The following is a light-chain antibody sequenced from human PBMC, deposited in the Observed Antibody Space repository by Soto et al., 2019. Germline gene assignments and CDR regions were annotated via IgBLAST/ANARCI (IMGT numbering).Light chain of an antibody. Sequence: EIVMTQSPATLSVSPGERATLSCRASQSVSSNLAWYQQKPGQAPRLLIYGASTRSTGIPARFSGSGSGTEFTLTIRSLPSEDFAVYYCQQYNKWPPITFGQGTRLYI. J-gene: IGKJ5*01. V-gene: IGKV3-15*01. CDR3: QQYNKWPPIT. CDR1: QSVSSN. CDR2: GAS.